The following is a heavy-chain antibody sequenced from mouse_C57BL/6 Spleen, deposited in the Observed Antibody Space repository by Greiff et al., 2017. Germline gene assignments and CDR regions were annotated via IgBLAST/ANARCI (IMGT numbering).Heavy chain of an antibody. V-gene: IGHV1-15*01. CDR2: IDPETGGT. CDR3: TKYDCPVGY. J-gene: IGHJ2*01. CDR1: GYTFTDYE. Sequence: QVQLQLSGAELVRPGASVTLSCKASGYTFTDYEMHWVKQTPGHGLEWIGAIDPETGGTAYNQKFKGKAILTADKSSSTAYMELRSLTSEDSAVYYCTKYDCPVGYRGQGATLTVST. D-gene: IGHD2-12*01.